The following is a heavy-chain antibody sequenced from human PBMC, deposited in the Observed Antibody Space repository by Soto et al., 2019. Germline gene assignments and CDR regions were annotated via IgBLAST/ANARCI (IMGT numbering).Heavy chain of an antibody. Sequence: SQTLSLTCVISGGSVSIYSGAWNWIRQSPSRGLEWLGRTYYRSKWYYDYAESVKSRIIISVDTSKNQFSLQLNSVTPEDAAVYYCANDPRYSLDYWGQGTQVTVSS. CDR1: GGSVSIYSGA. J-gene: IGHJ4*02. CDR2: TYYRSKWYY. V-gene: IGHV6-1*01. CDR3: ANDPRYSLDY. D-gene: IGHD5-12*01.